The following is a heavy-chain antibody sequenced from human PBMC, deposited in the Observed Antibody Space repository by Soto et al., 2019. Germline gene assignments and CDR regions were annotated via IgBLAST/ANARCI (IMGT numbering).Heavy chain of an antibody. CDR3: ARPYYYGSGSSNYYYYGMDV. Sequence: QVQLVQSGAEVKKPGSSVKVSCKASGGTFSSYAISWVRQAPGQGLEWMEGIIPIFGTANYAQKFQGRVTITADESTSTAYMELSSLRSEDTAVYYCARPYYYGSGSSNYYYYGMDVWGQGTTVTVSS. D-gene: IGHD3-10*01. CDR2: IIPIFGTA. CDR1: GGTFSSYA. V-gene: IGHV1-69*01. J-gene: IGHJ6*02.